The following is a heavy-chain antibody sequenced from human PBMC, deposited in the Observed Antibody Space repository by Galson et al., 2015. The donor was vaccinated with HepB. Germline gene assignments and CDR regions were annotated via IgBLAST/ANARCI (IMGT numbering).Heavy chain of an antibody. Sequence: SLRLSCAASGFAFSSFAMSWVRQAPGKGLEWVSATSGNGISTYYADSVRGRFTISRDNAKNALYLQMNSLRVEDTAVYYCAKRVDYDFWSGYPFFDSWGQGTLVTVSS. D-gene: IGHD3-3*01. CDR2: TSGNGIST. J-gene: IGHJ4*02. CDR3: AKRVDYDFWSGYPFFDS. CDR1: GFAFSSFA. V-gene: IGHV3-23*01.